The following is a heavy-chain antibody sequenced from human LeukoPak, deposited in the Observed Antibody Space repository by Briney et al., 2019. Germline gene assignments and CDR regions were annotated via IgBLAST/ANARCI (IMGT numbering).Heavy chain of an antibody. CDR1: EFTVSSNY. V-gene: IGHV3-53*01. D-gene: IGHD6-13*01. CDR3: ARIFGYSSIYYFEY. CDR2: IYSGGST. J-gene: IGHJ4*02. Sequence: GGSLRLSCAASEFTVSSNYMSWVRQAPGKGLEWVSVIYSGGSTFYADSVKGRFTISRDNSKNTLYLQMNSLRAEDTAVYYCARIFGYSSIYYFEYWGQGTLVTVSS.